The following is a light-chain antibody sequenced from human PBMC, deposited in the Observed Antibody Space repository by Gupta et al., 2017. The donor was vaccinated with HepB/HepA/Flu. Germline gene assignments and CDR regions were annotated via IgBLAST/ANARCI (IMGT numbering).Light chain of an antibody. V-gene: IGLV3-1*01. CDR1: KLDDKF. J-gene: IGLJ1*01. CDR2: QDS. Sequence: SYELTQPHSVSVSPGQTASITCSGRKLDDKFVHWYQQRPGQSPVLVIYQDSRRPSGIPERFSGSNSGNTATLTITGTQPTDEADYFCQAWDTSTFVFGTGTKVAVL. CDR3: QAWDTSTFV.